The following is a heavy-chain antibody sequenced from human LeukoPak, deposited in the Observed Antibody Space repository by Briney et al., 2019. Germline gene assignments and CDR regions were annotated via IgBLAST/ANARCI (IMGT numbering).Heavy chain of an antibody. CDR3: ARVLVILRGITTLFDY. V-gene: IGHV4-39*01. J-gene: IGHJ4*02. CDR2: IYYSGST. CDR1: GGSISSSSYY. D-gene: IGHD3-9*01. Sequence: SETLSLTCIVSGGSISSSSYYWGWIRQPPGKGLEWIGSIYYSGSTYYNPSLKSRVTISVDTSKNQFSLKLSSVTAADTAVYYCARVLVILRGITTLFDYWGQGTLVTVSS.